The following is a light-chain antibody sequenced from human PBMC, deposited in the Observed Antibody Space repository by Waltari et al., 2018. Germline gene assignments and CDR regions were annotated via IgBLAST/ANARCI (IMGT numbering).Light chain of an antibody. CDR2: GVN. CDR1: GSNIGAGYD. Sequence: QSVLTQPPSVSGAPGQRVTIPCTGGGSNIGAGYDVHWYRQLPGKAPELLIYGVNNPPSAVPDRCLGSLSGTSASLALTGLQAEDEADYYCQSYDTSLSVVFGGGTKLTV. J-gene: IGLJ2*01. V-gene: IGLV1-40*01. CDR3: QSYDTSLSVV.